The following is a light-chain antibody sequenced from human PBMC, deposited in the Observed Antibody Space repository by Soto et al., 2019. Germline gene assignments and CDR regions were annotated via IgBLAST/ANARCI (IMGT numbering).Light chain of an antibody. J-gene: IGKJ1*01. CDR3: QQYGSSPWT. CDR2: DAS. V-gene: IGKV3-20*01. CDR1: QSVSSSY. Sequence: EIVLTQSPGTLSLSPGERATLSCRASQSVSSSYLAWYQQKPGQAPRLLIYDASNRATGIPARFSGSGSGTDFTLTISRLAPEDSAAYYCQQYGSSPWTLGQGTKVDIK.